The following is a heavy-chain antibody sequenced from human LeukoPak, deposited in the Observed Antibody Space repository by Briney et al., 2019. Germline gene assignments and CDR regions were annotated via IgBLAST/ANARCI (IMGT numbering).Heavy chain of an antibody. CDR2: IRYDGSNR. CDR3: AKDGFHYYDRSGSDAFDI. J-gene: IGHJ3*02. CDR1: GFTFSSYG. V-gene: IGHV3-30*02. Sequence: PGGSLRLSCAASGFTFSSYGRHWVCQAPGKGLEWVAFIRYDGSNRYYADFVRGGFTISRDKYNKTLYLQVNSLRAEDTAVYYCAKDGFHYYDRSGSDAFDIWGQGTMVTVSP. D-gene: IGHD3-22*01.